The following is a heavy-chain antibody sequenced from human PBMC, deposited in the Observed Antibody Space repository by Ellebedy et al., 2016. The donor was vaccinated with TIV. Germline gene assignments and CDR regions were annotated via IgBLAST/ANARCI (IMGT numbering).Heavy chain of an antibody. J-gene: IGHJ4*02. Sequence: AASVKVSCKASGYTFTGYYMHWVRQAPGQGLEWMGWINPNSGGTNYAQKFQGWVTMTIDTFTGTGYMELRNLRSDDTALYYCARGFRYGSGRWPLDYWGQGTLVTVSS. D-gene: IGHD4-23*01. CDR3: ARGFRYGSGRWPLDY. CDR1: GYTFTGYY. V-gene: IGHV1-2*04. CDR2: INPNSGGT.